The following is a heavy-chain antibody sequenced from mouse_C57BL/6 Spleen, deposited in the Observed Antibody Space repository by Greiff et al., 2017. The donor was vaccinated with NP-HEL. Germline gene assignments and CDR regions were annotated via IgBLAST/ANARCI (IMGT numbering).Heavy chain of an antibody. CDR3: ARQGIYYGNYGWYFDV. V-gene: IGHV5-9*01. CDR2: ISGGGGNT. D-gene: IGHD2-1*01. J-gene: IGHJ1*03. CDR1: GFTFSSYT. Sequence: EVHLVESGGGLVKPGGSLKLSCAASGFTFSSYTMSWVRQTPEKRLEWVATISGGGGNTYYPDSVKGRFTISRDNAKNTLYLQMSSLRSEDTALYYCARQGIYYGNYGWYFDVWGTGTTVTVSS.